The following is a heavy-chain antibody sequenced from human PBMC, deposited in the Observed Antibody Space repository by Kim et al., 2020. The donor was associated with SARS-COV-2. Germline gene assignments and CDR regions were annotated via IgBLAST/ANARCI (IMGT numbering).Heavy chain of an antibody. CDR3: AGRETRVLFTSD. CDR1: GDSMSAYY. J-gene: IGHJ1*01. D-gene: IGHD1-26*01. V-gene: IGHV4-59*08. Sequence: SETLSLTCTVSGDSMSAYYWNWIRQSPGKGLEWIGYVYFRGTTNYNPSLKSRVTMSIDTSKSQFSLKLNSVTAADTAVYYCAGRETRVLFTSDWG. CDR2: VYFRGTT.